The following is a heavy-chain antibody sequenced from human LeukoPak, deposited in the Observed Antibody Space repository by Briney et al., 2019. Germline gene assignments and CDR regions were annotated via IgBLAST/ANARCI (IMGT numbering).Heavy chain of an antibody. CDR3: ARGGYSYDNWFDP. D-gene: IGHD5-18*01. J-gene: IGHJ5*02. CDR1: GYSISRAYS. Sequence: SETLSLTCSVSGYSISRAYSWGWVRQPPGKGLEWIGSLYDSGSSYYNPSLKSRVTISVDTSKNQFSLKLSSVTAADTAVYYCARGGYSYDNWFDPWGQGTLVTVSS. CDR2: LYDSGSS. V-gene: IGHV4-38-2*02.